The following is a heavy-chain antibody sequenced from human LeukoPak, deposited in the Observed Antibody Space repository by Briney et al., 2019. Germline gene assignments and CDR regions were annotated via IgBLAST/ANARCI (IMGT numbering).Heavy chain of an antibody. Sequence: SEALSLTCTVSGGSISSGGYYWSWIRQHPGKGLEWIGHIHYSGSTYYNPSLKSRVTISVDTSKNQFSLKLSSVTAADTAVYYCAREAPVAANYYYYGMDVWGQGTTVTVSS. V-gene: IGHV4-31*03. CDR1: GGSISSGGYY. CDR3: AREAPVAANYYYYGMDV. D-gene: IGHD2-15*01. J-gene: IGHJ6*02. CDR2: IHYSGST.